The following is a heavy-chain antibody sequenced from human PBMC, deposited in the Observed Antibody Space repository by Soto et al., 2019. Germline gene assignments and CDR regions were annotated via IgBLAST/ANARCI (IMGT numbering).Heavy chain of an antibody. CDR1: GFTFSSYS. CDR3: ARDQGHDGSGSYDY. D-gene: IGHD3-10*01. J-gene: IGHJ4*02. Sequence: GGSLRLSCAASGFTFSSYSMNWVRQAPGKGLEWVSSISSSSSYIYYADSVKGRFTISRDNAKNSLYLQMNSLRAEDTAVYYCARDQGHDGSGSYDYWGQGTLVTVSS. V-gene: IGHV3-21*01. CDR2: ISSSSSYI.